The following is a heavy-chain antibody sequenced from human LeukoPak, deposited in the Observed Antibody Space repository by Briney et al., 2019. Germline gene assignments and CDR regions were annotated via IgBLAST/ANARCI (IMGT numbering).Heavy chain of an antibody. CDR2: INPSGGST. CDR1: GYTFTSYY. CDR3: ARETARTSSSWEPLDY. D-gene: IGHD6-13*01. V-gene: IGHV1-46*01. J-gene: IGHJ4*02. Sequence: ASVKVSCKASGYTFTSYYIHWVRQAPGQGLEWMGIINPSGGSTSYAQKFQGRVTTTRDTSTSTVYMELSSLRSEDTAVYYCARETARTSSSWEPLDYWGQGTLVTVSS.